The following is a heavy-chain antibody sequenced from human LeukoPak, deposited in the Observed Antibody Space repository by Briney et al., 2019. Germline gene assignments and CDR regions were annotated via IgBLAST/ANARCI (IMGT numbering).Heavy chain of an antibody. CDR2: ISYDGSNK. J-gene: IGHJ4*02. Sequence: GRSLRLSCAASGFTFSSYAMHWVRQAPGKGLEWVAVISYDGSNKYYADSVKGRFTIPRDNSKNTLYLQMNSLRAEDTAVYYCARDPLYWGQGTLVTVSP. V-gene: IGHV3-30*04. CDR3: ARDPLY. CDR1: GFTFSSYA.